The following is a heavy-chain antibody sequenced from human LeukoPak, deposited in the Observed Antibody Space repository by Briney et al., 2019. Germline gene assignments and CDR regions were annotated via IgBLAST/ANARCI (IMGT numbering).Heavy chain of an antibody. CDR1: GGSISSSNW. J-gene: IGHJ5*02. CDR2: IYHSGST. D-gene: IGHD2-15*01. V-gene: IGHV4-4*02. CDR3: ARGWSAGSWRPFDP. Sequence: SETLSLTCAVSGGSISSSNWWSWVRQPPGKGLEWIGEIYHSGSTNYNPSLKSRVTISVDKSKNQFSLKLSSVTAADTAVYYCARGWSAGSWRPFDPWGQGTLVTVSS.